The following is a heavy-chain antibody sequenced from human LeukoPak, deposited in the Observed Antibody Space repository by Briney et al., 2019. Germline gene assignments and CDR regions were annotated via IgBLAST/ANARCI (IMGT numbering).Heavy chain of an antibody. CDR2: IIPIFGTA. CDR1: GGTFSSYA. V-gene: IGHV1-69*05. Sequence: GASVKVSCKASGGTFSSYAISWVRQAPGQGLEWMGGIIPIFGTANYAQKFQGWVTMTRDTSISTAYMELSRLRSDDTAVYYCARGPSELFDYWGQGTLVTVSS. CDR3: ARGPSELFDY. D-gene: IGHD1-26*01. J-gene: IGHJ4*02.